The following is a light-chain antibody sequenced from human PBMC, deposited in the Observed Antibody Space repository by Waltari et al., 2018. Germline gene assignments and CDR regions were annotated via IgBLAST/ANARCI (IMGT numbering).Light chain of an antibody. CDR3: KSYTTSNTWV. J-gene: IGLJ3*02. V-gene: IGLV2-14*01. CDR1: SNDIGGYNY. Sequence: QSALTQPASVSGSPGQSITISCTGTSNDIGGYNYVPWYQQHPGKAPKLMIFEVSKRPSGFSNRVSGSKSDNTASLTISGLQAEDGADYFCKSYTTSNTWVFGGGTKLTVL. CDR2: EVS.